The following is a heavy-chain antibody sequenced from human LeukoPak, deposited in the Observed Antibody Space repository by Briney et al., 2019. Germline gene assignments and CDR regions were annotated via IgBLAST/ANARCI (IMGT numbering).Heavy chain of an antibody. V-gene: IGHV1-18*01. Sequence: ASVKVSCKASGYTFTSYGISWVRQAPGQGLEWMGWISAYNGNTNYAQKLRGRVTMTTDTSTSTAYMELRSLRSDDTAVYYCARVTMVRGAMEDYYYGMDVWGQGTTVTVSS. CDR1: GYTFTSYG. CDR3: ARVTMVRGAMEDYYYGMDV. CDR2: ISAYNGNT. D-gene: IGHD3-10*01. J-gene: IGHJ6*02.